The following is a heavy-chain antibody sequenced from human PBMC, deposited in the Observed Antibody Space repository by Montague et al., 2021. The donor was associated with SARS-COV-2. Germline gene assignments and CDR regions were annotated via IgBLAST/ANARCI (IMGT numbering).Heavy chain of an antibody. Sequence: SLRLSCAASGFTFSSYGMHWVRQAPGKGLEWVAVIWYDGSNKYYADSVKGRFTISRDNSKNTLYLQMNSLRAVDTAVYYCAKDFGSSLTEQFDYWGQGTLVTVSS. V-gene: IGHV3-33*06. CDR2: IWYDGSNK. CDR1: GFTFSSYG. CDR3: AKDFGSSLTEQFDY. J-gene: IGHJ4*02. D-gene: IGHD2-2*01.